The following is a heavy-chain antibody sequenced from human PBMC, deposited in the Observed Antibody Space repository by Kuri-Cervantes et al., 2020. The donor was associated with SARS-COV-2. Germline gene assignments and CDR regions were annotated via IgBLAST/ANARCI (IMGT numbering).Heavy chain of an antibody. D-gene: IGHD2-2*01. CDR3: AKGLIASSTRYDAFDI. V-gene: IGHV3-13*03. CDR1: GFTFSSYD. J-gene: IGHJ3*02. Sequence: GGSPRLSCAACGFTFSSYDMHWVRQATGKGLEWVSAIGTAGDTYYPGSVKGQFTISRENAKNSLYLQMSSLRAEDMALYYCAKGLIASSTRYDAFDIWGQGTMVTVSS. CDR2: IGTAGDT.